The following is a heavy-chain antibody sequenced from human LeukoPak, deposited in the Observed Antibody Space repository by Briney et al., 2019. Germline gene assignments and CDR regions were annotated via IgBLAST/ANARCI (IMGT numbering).Heavy chain of an antibody. Sequence: GGSLRLFCEASGFTFSAYIMNWVRQAPGKGLECGSYISGVSSYIYYADSVKGRFTISRDNAKKSLYLNMNSLRAEDTAVYYCARAHYYDSSDFPTPDYWGQGTLVTVSS. CDR2: ISGVSSYI. V-gene: IGHV3-21*01. CDR3: ARAHYYDSSDFPTPDY. J-gene: IGHJ4*02. CDR1: GFTFSAYI. D-gene: IGHD3-22*01.